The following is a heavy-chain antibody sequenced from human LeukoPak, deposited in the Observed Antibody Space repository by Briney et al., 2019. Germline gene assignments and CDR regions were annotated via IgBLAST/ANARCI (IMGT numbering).Heavy chain of an antibody. CDR1: GFAFSSYN. D-gene: IGHD3-22*01. V-gene: IGHV3-48*02. CDR3: ARRPYSDTSGRLSDV. CDR2: IGSSGSPT. Sequence: GGSLRLSCAASGFAFSSYNMNWVRQAPGKGLEWISYIGSSGSPTHYADSVGGRFTISRDDAKNSLYLQMNSLRDEDTAVYFCARRPYSDTSGRLSDVWGQGTTVTVSS. J-gene: IGHJ6*02.